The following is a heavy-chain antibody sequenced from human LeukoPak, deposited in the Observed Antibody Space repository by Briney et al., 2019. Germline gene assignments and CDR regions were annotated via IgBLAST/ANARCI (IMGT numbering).Heavy chain of an antibody. V-gene: IGHV3-23*01. J-gene: IGHJ5*02. Sequence: GGSLRLSCAASGFTFNNYAMSWVRQAPGKGLEWVSTISGSGSTYYADSVKGRFTISRDNSKNTLSLQMNSLRAEDAAVYYCAKGAPVNWFDPWGQGTLVTVSS. CDR1: GFTFNNYA. CDR3: AKGAPVNWFDP. CDR2: ISGSGST.